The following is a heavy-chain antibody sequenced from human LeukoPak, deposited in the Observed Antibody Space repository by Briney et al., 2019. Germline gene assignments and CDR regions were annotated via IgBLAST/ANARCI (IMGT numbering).Heavy chain of an antibody. CDR2: IYYSGST. J-gene: IGHJ2*01. CDR3: ARDGLYVFWIVYPWYFDL. Sequence: KPSETLSLTCTVSGGSITTSSYYWGWIRQPPGKGLEWIGIIYYSGSTYYNPSLKSRVTISVDTSKNQFSLKLSSVTAADTAVYSGARDGLYVFWIVYPWYFDLGGRAPLVIVSS. V-gene: IGHV4-39*07. D-gene: IGHD3-3*01. CDR1: GGSITTSSYY.